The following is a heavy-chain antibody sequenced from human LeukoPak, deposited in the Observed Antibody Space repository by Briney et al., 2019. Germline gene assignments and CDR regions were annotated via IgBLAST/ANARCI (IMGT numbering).Heavy chain of an antibody. J-gene: IGHJ4*02. Sequence: GGSLRLSCTVSGFTVSSNSMSWVRQPPGKGLGWVSSIFPSGGEIHYADSVRGRFTISRDNSKSTLSLQMNSLRAEDTAIYYCATYRQVLLPFESWGQGTLVTVSS. V-gene: IGHV3-53*03. CDR1: GFTVSSNS. CDR3: ATYRQVLLPFES. CDR2: IFPSGGEI. D-gene: IGHD2-8*02.